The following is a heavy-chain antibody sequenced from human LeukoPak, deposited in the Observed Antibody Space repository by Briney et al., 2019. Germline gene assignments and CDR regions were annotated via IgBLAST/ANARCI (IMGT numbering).Heavy chain of an antibody. V-gene: IGHV3-9*01. CDR2: ISWNSGSI. D-gene: IGHD2-21*02. CDR3: ARLNCGGDCQGAY. J-gene: IGHJ4*02. Sequence: GGSLRLSCAASGFTFDDYAMHWVRQAPGKGLEWVSGISWNSGSIGYADSVKGRFTISRDNAKNSLYLQMNSLRAEDTAVYYCARLNCGGDCQGAYWGQGTLVTVSS. CDR1: GFTFDDYA.